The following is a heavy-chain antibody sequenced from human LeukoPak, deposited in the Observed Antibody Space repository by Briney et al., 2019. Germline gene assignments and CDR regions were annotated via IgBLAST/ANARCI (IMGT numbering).Heavy chain of an antibody. V-gene: IGHV1-2*02. Sequence: ASVNVSCKASEYTFTGYYMHWVRQAPGQGLEWMGWINPNSGSTIYAQEFQGRVTLTRDTSIGTGYMELSSLRSEDTAVYYCASADYGGNSVPFDYWGQGTLVTVSS. D-gene: IGHD4-23*01. CDR2: INPNSGST. J-gene: IGHJ4*02. CDR3: ASADYGGNSVPFDY. CDR1: EYTFTGYY.